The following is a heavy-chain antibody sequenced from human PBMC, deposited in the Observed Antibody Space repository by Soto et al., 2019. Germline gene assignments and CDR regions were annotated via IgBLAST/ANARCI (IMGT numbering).Heavy chain of an antibody. J-gene: IGHJ4*02. Sequence: QITLKESGPTLVKPTQTLTLTCTFSGFSLTTSGVGVGWIRQPPEKALEWLALIYWDDDKRYSPFLKSRLTITMDTSKNQVVLTMTNMDPVDTATYFCAHSPWMGTKAYFDYWGQGTLVTVSS. CDR3: AHSPWMGTKAYFDY. D-gene: IGHD2-2*03. CDR2: IYWDDDK. CDR1: GFSLTTSGVG. V-gene: IGHV2-5*02.